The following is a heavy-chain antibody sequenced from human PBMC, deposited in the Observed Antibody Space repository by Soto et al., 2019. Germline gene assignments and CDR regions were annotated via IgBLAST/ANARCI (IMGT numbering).Heavy chain of an antibody. D-gene: IGHD4-17*01. V-gene: IGHV3-23*01. CDR1: GFTFSSYA. CDR2: ISGSGGST. CDR3: AKGFTVTTTTINL. Sequence: EVQLLESGGGLVQPGRSLRLSCAASGFTFSSYAMSWVREAPGKGLEWVSAISGSGGSTYYADSVKGRFTISRDNSKNTLYLQMNSLRAEDTAVYYCAKGFTVTTTTINLWGQGTLVTVSS. J-gene: IGHJ4*02.